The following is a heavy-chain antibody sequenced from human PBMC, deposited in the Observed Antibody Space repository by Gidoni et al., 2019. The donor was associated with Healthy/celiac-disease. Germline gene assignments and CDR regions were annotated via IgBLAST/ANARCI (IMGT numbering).Heavy chain of an antibody. CDR2: IDSGGST. CDR3: ARDGSRGSANDAFDI. D-gene: IGHD3-16*01. J-gene: IGHJ3*02. V-gene: IGHV3-66*01. CDR1: GFTVSSNY. Sequence: EVQLVESGGGLVQPGGSLRLSCAASGFTVSSNYMSWVRQAPGKGLEWVSVIDSGGSTYYADSVKGRFTISRDNSKNTLYLQMNSLRAEDTAVYYCARDGSRGSANDAFDIWGQGTMVTVSS.